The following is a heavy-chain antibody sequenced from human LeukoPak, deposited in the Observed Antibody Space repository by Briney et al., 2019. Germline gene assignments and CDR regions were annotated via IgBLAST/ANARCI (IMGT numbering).Heavy chain of an antibody. Sequence: ASVKVSCKASGYTFTSHGMNWVRQAPGQGLEWMGWINTNTGHATYAQGFTGRFIFSLDTSVSTAYLQISSLKTEDIAVYYCARDLWDYWGQGTLVTVSS. CDR1: GYTFTSHG. V-gene: IGHV7-4-1*02. D-gene: IGHD2-21*01. J-gene: IGHJ4*02. CDR2: INTNTGHA. CDR3: ARDLWDY.